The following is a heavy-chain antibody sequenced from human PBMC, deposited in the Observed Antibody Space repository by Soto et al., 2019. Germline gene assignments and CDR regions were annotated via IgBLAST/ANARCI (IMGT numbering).Heavy chain of an antibody. Sequence: GGSLRLSCAASGFTFSDYYMSWIRQAPGKGLEWVSYISSSGSTIYYADSVKGRFTISRDNAKNSLYLQMNSLRAEDTAVYYCTTGRYSSSWYFTWNYYGMDVWGQGTTVTVSS. CDR1: GFTFSDYY. CDR3: TTGRYSSSWYFTWNYYGMDV. V-gene: IGHV3-11*01. J-gene: IGHJ6*02. CDR2: ISSSGSTI. D-gene: IGHD6-13*01.